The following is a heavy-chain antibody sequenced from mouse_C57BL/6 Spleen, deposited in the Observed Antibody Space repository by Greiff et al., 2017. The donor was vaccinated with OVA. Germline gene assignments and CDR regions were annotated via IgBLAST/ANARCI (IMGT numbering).Heavy chain of an antibody. CDR1: GYTFTSYW. D-gene: IGHD1-1*01. CDR2: IDPSDSYT. V-gene: IGHV1-69*01. CDR3: ARHLTGLGYFDV. J-gene: IGHJ1*03. Sequence: QVQLQQPGAELVMPGASVKLSCKASGYTFTSYWMHWVKQRPGQGLEWIGEIDPSDSYTNYNQKFKGKSTLTVDKSSSTAYMQLSSLTSEDSAVYSCARHLTGLGYFDVWGTGTTVTVSS.